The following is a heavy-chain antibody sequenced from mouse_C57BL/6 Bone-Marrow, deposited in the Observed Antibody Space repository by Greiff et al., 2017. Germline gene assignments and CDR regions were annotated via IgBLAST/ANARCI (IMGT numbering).Heavy chain of an antibody. J-gene: IGHJ2*01. D-gene: IGHD2-2*01. V-gene: IGHV14-4*01. CDR3: TPLWLRRHYSDY. CDR1: GFNIKDDY. Sequence: EVKLQESGAELVRPGASVKLSCTASGFNIKDDYMHWVKQRPEQGLEWIGWIDPENGDTEYASKFQGKATITADTSSNTAYLQLSSLTSEDTAVYYCTPLWLRRHYSDYWGQGTTLTVSS. CDR2: IDPENGDT.